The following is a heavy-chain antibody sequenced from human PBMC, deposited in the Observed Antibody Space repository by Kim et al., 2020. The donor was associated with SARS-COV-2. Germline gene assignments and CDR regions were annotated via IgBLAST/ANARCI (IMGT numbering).Heavy chain of an antibody. CDR2: IKQDGSEK. CDR3: ARVVGASGDSSGWYLYYYYVDV. J-gene: IGHJ6*03. V-gene: IGHV3-7*01. CDR1: GFTFSSYW. D-gene: IGHD6-19*01. Sequence: GGSLRLSCAASGFTFSSYWMSWVRQAPGKGLEWVANIKQDGSEKYYVDSVKGRFTISRDNAKNSLYLQMNSLRAEDTAVYYCARVVGASGDSSGWYLYYYYVDVWGKGTTVTVSS.